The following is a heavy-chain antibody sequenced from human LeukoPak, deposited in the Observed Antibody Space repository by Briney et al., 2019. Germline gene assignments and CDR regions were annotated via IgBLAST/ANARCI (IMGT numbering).Heavy chain of an antibody. CDR1: RFTFSSYS. CDR3: ARHNRDYGGTFDY. J-gene: IGHJ4*02. V-gene: IGHV3-48*04. D-gene: IGHD4-23*01. Sequence: GGSLRLSCAASRFTFSSYSMNWVRQAPGKGLEWVSYISTASGTIYYADSVKGRFTISRDNAKNSLYLQMNSLRAEDTAVYYCARHNRDYGGTFDYWGQGTLVTVSS. CDR2: ISTASGTI.